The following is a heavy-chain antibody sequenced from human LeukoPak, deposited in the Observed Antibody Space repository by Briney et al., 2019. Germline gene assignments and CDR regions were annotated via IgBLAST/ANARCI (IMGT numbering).Heavy chain of an antibody. V-gene: IGHV3-23*01. CDR3: AKDLRPDGVDNFDH. J-gene: IGHJ4*02. CDR2: ILASGSPT. D-gene: IGHD2-8*01. Sequence: PGGSLGLSCAASGFNSNSYTMNWVRQAPGKGLQWVANILASGSPTYYADSVKGRFIISRDNSKNTVYLQMNSLRVEDTAIYYCAKDLRPDGVDNFDHWGQGILVTVSS. CDR1: GFNSNSYT.